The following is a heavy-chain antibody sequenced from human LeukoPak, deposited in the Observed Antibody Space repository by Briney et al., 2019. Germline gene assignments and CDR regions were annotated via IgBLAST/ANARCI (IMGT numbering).Heavy chain of an antibody. D-gene: IGHD6-19*01. Sequence: SVKVSCKASGYTFTSYGISWVRQAPGQGLEWMGWISAYNGNTNYAQKLQGRVTMTTDTSTSTAYMELRSLRSDDTAVYYCACAGYSSGWYEYYFDYWGQGTLVTVSS. CDR2: ISAYNGNT. CDR1: GYTFTSYG. CDR3: ACAGYSSGWYEYYFDY. J-gene: IGHJ4*02. V-gene: IGHV1-18*01.